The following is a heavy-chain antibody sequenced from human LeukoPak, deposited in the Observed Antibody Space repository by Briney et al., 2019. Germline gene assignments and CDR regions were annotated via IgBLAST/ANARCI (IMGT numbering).Heavy chain of an antibody. D-gene: IGHD3-9*01. CDR1: GGTFSSYA. CDR3: ARPRHYDILTGHYNEGLDY. CDR2: IIPIFGTA. Sequence: SVKVSCKASGGTFSSYAISWVRQAPGQGLEWMGGIIPIFGTANYAQKFQGRVTITADESTSTAYMELSSLRSEDTAVYYCARPRHYDILTGHYNEGLDYWGQGTLVTVSS. J-gene: IGHJ4*02. V-gene: IGHV1-69*13.